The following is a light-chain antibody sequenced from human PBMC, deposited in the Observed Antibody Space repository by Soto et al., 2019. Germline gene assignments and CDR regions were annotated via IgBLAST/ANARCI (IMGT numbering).Light chain of an antibody. J-gene: IGLJ3*02. Sequence: QSALTQPAPVSGSPGQSITISCTGTSSDVGGYNYVSWYQQHPGKAPKLMIYDVSNRSSGVSNRFSGSKSGNTASLTISGLQAEDEADYYCSSYTSSSTWVFGGGTKLNVL. CDR3: SSYTSSSTWV. CDR2: DVS. CDR1: SSDVGGYNY. V-gene: IGLV2-14*01.